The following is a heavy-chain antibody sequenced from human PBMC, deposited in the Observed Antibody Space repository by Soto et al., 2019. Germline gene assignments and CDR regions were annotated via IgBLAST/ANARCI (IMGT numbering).Heavy chain of an antibody. Sequence: QVQLMQSGDEVKKPGASVKVSCKASGYIFVNYGIAWVRQAPGQGLEWMGWISPYNGNTHYATKVQGRLTMTTDTSTSTAYMDLGSLTSDDTAVYYCAMVDNYVTPTPQDVWGQGTTVTVSS. V-gene: IGHV1-18*01. CDR1: GYIFVNYG. J-gene: IGHJ6*02. CDR3: AMVDNYVTPTPQDV. D-gene: IGHD3-16*01. CDR2: ISPYNGNT.